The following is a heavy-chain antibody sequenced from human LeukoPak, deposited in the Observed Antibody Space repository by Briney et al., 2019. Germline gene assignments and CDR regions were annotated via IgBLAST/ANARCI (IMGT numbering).Heavy chain of an antibody. Sequence: GGSLRLSCAVSGFTFSSYNMNWVRQAPGKGLEWVSAISSSSSYIYYADSVKGRFTISRDNAKNSLYLQMNSLRAEDTAVYYCARGLAYCGGDCYSKGFDYWDQGTLVTVSS. V-gene: IGHV3-21*01. D-gene: IGHD2-21*02. CDR2: ISSSSSYI. CDR1: GFTFSSYN. CDR3: ARGLAYCGGDCYSKGFDY. J-gene: IGHJ4*02.